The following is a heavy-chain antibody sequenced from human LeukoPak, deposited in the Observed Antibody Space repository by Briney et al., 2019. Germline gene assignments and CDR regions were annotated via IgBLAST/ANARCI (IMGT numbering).Heavy chain of an antibody. CDR3: VKDGRGWLVDC. D-gene: IGHD6-19*01. CDR1: GFTFSTYA. Sequence: GGSLRLSCSASGFTFSTYAMHWVRQAPGKGLEYVSAISSNGNNTYYADSVKGRFTISRDNSKNTLYLQMTSLRTEDTAVYYCVKDGRGWLVDCWGQGTLVTVSS. V-gene: IGHV3-64D*06. J-gene: IGHJ4*02. CDR2: ISSNGNNT.